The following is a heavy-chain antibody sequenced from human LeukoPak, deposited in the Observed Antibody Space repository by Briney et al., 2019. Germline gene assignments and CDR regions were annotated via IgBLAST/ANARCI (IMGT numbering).Heavy chain of an antibody. CDR2: ISYDGSAK. CDR3: AKDRASCSSTSCYFYYYGMDV. D-gene: IGHD2-2*01. V-gene: IGHV3-30*18. Sequence: GGSLRLSCAASGFTFSSYGMRWVRQAPGKGLEWVAVISYDGSAKYYADSVKGRFTISRDNSKSTLYLQMNSLRAEDTAVYYCAKDRASCSSTSCYFYYYGMDVWGQGTTVTVSS. CDR1: GFTFSSYG. J-gene: IGHJ6*02.